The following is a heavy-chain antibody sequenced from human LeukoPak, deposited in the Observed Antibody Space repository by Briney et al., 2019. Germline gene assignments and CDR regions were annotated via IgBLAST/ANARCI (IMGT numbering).Heavy chain of an antibody. D-gene: IGHD2/OR15-2a*01. CDR1: GFPFSTSV. V-gene: IGHV3-21*01. J-gene: IGHJ4*02. CDR2: ISGSTSYI. CDR3: ARLNRGYCYGTTCYMEPGAGH. Sequence: GESLRLSCVASGFPFSTSVMTWVRQAPGKGLEWVSSISGSTSYIYYADSVRGRFTISRDDAKNSLYLQMNSLRVEDTALYYCARLNRGYCYGTTCYMEPGAGHWGQGTLVTVSS.